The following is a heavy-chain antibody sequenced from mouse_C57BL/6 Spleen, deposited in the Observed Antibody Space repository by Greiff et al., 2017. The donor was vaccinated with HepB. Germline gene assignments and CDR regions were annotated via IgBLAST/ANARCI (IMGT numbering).Heavy chain of an antibody. CDR2: ISSGGDYI. D-gene: IGHD2-5*01. J-gene: IGHJ1*03. CDR3: TRNSNYWYFDV. CDR1: GFTFSSYA. V-gene: IGHV5-9-1*02. Sequence: EVKLMESGEGLVKPGGSLKLSCAASGFTFSSYAMSWVRQTPEKRLEWVAYISSGGDYIYYADTVKGRFTISRDNARNTLYLQMSSLKSEDTAMYYCTRNSNYWYFDVWGTGTTVTVSS.